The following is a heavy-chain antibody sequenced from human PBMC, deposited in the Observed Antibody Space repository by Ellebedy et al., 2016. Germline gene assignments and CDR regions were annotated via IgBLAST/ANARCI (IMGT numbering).Heavy chain of an antibody. D-gene: IGHD6-6*01. V-gene: IGHV1-18*04. CDR3: AREKQLVLYY. CDR1: GYTFTGYY. CDR2: ISAYNGNT. Sequence: ASVKVSXXASGYTFTGYYMHWVRQAPGQGLEWMGWISAYNGNTNYAQKLQGRVTMTTDTSTSTAYMELRSLRSDDTAVYYCAREKQLVLYYWGQGTLVTVSS. J-gene: IGHJ4*02.